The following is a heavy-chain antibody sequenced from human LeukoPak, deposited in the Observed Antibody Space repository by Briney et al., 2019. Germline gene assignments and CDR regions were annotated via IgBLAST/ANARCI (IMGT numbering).Heavy chain of an antibody. V-gene: IGHV1-69*02. CDR3: ARVEYCSGGRCLDY. Sequence: SVKVSCKASGGTFSSYTISWVRQAPGQGLEWMGRIVPILGIANYAQKFQGRVTITADKSTSTAYMELSSLRSEDTAVYYCARVEYCSGGRCLDYWGQGTLVTVSS. J-gene: IGHJ4*02. D-gene: IGHD2-15*01. CDR2: IVPILGIA. CDR1: GGTFSSYT.